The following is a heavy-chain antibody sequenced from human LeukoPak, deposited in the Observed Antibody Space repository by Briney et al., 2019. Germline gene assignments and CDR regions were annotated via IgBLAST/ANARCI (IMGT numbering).Heavy chain of an antibody. CDR2: ISGKSGKR. CDR1: GYSFSTYG. V-gene: IGHV1-18*01. D-gene: IGHD2-21*02. CDR3: ARDCGSDRCQLPF. Sequence: GASVKVSCKASGYSFSTYGISWLRQAPGQGLEWMGWISGKSGKRNYAQKLQGRVTMTTNTSTSTAYMDLTSLTSDDTAVYYFARDCGSDRCQLPFWGQGTMGTVSS. J-gene: IGHJ3*01.